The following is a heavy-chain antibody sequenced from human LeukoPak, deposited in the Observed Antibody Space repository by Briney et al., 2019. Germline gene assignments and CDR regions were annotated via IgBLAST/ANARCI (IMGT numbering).Heavy chain of an antibody. D-gene: IGHD6-13*01. CDR3: AKPPPDSSSWLFDF. V-gene: IGHV3-23*01. Sequence: SGSLRLSCAAPGFTFSSYAMSWVSQAPGKGQEWVSTVSGSGDSTYYADSVKGRFTISRDNSKNTLYLQMNSLRAEDTAVYYCAKPPPDSSSWLFDFWGQGTLVTVSS. CDR1: GFTFSSYA. J-gene: IGHJ4*02. CDR2: VSGSGDST.